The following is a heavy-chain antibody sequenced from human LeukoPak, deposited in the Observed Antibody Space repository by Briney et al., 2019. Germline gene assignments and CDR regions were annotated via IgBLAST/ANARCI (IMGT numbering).Heavy chain of an antibody. J-gene: IGHJ4*02. V-gene: IGHV3-21*01. CDR3: AREIFWSGYYSNLHFDY. CDR2: ISSSGSYI. CDR1: GFTFDDYG. D-gene: IGHD3-3*01. Sequence: GGSLRLSCAASGFTFDDYGMNWVRQAPGKGLEWVSSISSSGSYIYYADSVKGRFTISRDNAKNSLYLQMNSLRAEDTAVYYCAREIFWSGYYSNLHFDYWGQGTLVTVSS.